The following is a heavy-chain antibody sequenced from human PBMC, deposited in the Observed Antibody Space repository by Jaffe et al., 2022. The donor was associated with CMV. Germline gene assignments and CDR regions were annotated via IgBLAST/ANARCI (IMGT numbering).Heavy chain of an antibody. CDR3: ARVGYRASDHPLGYCSGGSCYRHDAFDI. CDR1: GGTFSSYA. Sequence: QVQLVQSGAEVKKPGSSVKVSCKASGGTFSSYAISWVRQAPGQGLEWMGGIIPIFGTANYAQKFQGRVTITADESTSTAYMELSSLRSEDTAVYYCARVGYRASDHPLGYCSGGSCYRHDAFDIWGQGTMVTVSS. V-gene: IGHV1-69*01. D-gene: IGHD2-15*01. J-gene: IGHJ3*02. CDR2: IIPIFGTA.